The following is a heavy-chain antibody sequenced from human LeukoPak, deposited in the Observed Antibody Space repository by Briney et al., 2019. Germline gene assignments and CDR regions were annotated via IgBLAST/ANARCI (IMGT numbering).Heavy chain of an antibody. J-gene: IGHJ5*02. CDR2: INHSGST. V-gene: IGHV4-34*01. CDR1: GGSISSYY. D-gene: IGHD2-15*01. Sequence: SETLSLTCSVSGGSISSYYWSWIRQPPGKGLEWIGEINHSGSTNYNPSLKSRVTISVDTSKNQFSLKLSSVTAADTAVYYCARAGRNCSGGSCYEDNWFDPWGQGTLVTVSS. CDR3: ARAGRNCSGGSCYEDNWFDP.